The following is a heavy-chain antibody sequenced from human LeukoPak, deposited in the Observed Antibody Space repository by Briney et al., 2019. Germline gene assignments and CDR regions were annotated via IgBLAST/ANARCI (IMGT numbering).Heavy chain of an antibody. CDR2: ISYDGSNK. CDR1: GFTFSSYA. Sequence: PGGSLRLSCAASGFTFSSYAMHWVRQAPGKGLEWVAVISYDGSNKYYADSVKGRFTISRDNSKNTLYLQMNSLRAEDTAVYYCARDGIVGAISHFDYWGQGTLVTVSS. CDR3: ARDGIVGAISHFDY. D-gene: IGHD1-26*01. J-gene: IGHJ4*02. V-gene: IGHV3-30*04.